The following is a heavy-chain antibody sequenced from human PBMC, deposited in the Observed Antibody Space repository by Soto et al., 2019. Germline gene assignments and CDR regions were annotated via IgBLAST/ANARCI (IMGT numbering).Heavy chain of an antibody. CDR2: IYHSGST. J-gene: IGHJ5*02. D-gene: IGHD2-15*01. CDR3: ARVVVAASDWFDP. Sequence: QMQLQESGSGLVKPSQTLSLTCAVSGGSISSGGYSWSWIRQPPGKGLEWIGYIYHSGSTYYNPSLKSRVTISVDRSKNQFSLKLSSVSAADTAVYYCARVVVAASDWFDPWGQGTLVTVSS. CDR1: GGSISSGGYS. V-gene: IGHV4-30-2*01.